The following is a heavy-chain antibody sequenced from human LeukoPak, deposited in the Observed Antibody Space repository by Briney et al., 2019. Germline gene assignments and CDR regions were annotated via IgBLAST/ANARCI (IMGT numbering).Heavy chain of an antibody. J-gene: IGHJ4*02. CDR2: IKQDGSEK. D-gene: IGHD3-10*01. V-gene: IGHV3-7*01. CDR1: GFTFSSYW. CDR3: ARDYGSGSYYQYPFDY. Sequence: GGSLRLSCAASGFTFSSYWMSWVRQAPGKGLEWVANIKQDGSEKYYVDSVKGRFTISRDNAKNSLYLQMNSLRAEDTAVYYCARDYGSGSYYQYPFDYWGQGTLVTVSS.